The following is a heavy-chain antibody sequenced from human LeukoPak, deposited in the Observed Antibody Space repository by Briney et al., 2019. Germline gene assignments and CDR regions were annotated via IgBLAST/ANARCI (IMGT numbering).Heavy chain of an antibody. Sequence: ASVKVSCKASGYTFTGYYMHWVRQAPGQGLEWMGWINPNSGGTNYAQKFQGRVTMTRDTSISTAYMELSRLRSDDTAVYYCARVIEYYYDSSGYYYFDYWGQGTLVTVSS. D-gene: IGHD3-22*01. CDR3: ARVIEYYYDSSGYYYFDY. CDR1: GYTFTGYY. V-gene: IGHV1-2*02. J-gene: IGHJ4*02. CDR2: INPNSGGT.